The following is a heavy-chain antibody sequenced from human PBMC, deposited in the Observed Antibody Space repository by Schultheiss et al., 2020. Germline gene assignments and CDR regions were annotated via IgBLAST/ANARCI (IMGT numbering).Heavy chain of an antibody. CDR3: VRDEGVCTSTTCFGAYFDY. D-gene: IGHD2-2*01. CDR1: GGSISSYY. Sequence: GSLRLSCTVSGGSISSYYWSWIRQPPGKGLEWIGEINHSGSTYYNPSLKSRVTISVDTSKNQFSLRLSSVTAADTAVYYCVRDEGVCTSTTCFGAYFDYWGQGTLVTVSS. V-gene: IGHV4-59*04. J-gene: IGHJ4*02. CDR2: INHSGST.